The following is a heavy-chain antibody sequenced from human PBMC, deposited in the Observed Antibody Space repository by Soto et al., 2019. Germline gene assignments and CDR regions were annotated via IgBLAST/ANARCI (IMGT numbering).Heavy chain of an antibody. J-gene: IGHJ6*04. CDR1: GGSFSGYS. Sequence: SETLSLTCAVYGGSFSGYSWTWLRQPPGKGLEWIGEINHSGTTDYNPALKSRVTMSADTSKNQFSLRMTSVTAADTAVYYCARARFDSWSHIYYGLDVWGKGTTVTVSS. CDR3: ARARFDSWSHIYYGLDV. V-gene: IGHV4-34*01. CDR2: INHSGTT. D-gene: IGHD3-3*01.